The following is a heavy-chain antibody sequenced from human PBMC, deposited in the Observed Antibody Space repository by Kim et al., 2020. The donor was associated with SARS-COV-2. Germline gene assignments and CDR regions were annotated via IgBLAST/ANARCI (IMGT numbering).Heavy chain of an antibody. CDR3: ARAGFSSSWYFGGWFDP. D-gene: IGHD6-13*01. J-gene: IGHJ5*02. CDR1: GGSISSYY. V-gene: IGHV4-59*13. CDR2: IYYSGST. Sequence: SETLSLTCTVSGGSISSYYWSWIRQPPGKGLEWIGYIYYSGSTNYNPSLKSRVTISVDTSKNQFSLKLSSVTAADTAVYYCARAGFSSSWYFGGWFDPWGQGTLVTVSS.